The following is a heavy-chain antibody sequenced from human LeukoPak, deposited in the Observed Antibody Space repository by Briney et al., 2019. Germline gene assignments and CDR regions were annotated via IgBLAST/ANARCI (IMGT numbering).Heavy chain of an antibody. CDR2: IYHSGST. J-gene: IGHJ4*02. D-gene: IGHD6-13*01. CDR1: GGSISSGGYS. CDR3: ARGGIAAAYGN. Sequence: SETLSLTCAVSGGSISSGGYSWSWIRQPPGKGLEWIGYIYHSGSTNYNPSLKSRVTISVDTSKNQFSLKLSSVTAADTAVYYCARGGIAAAYGNWGQGTLVTVSS. V-gene: IGHV4-30-2*01.